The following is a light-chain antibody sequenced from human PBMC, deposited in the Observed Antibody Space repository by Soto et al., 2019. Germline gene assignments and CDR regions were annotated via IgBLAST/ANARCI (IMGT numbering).Light chain of an antibody. CDR1: QSVSSN. CDR3: QQYTNWPWT. Sequence: EIVMTQSPATLSVSPGERATLSCRASQSVSSNLAWYQRAPGQAPRLLIYGASTRATDIPARFSGSGSGTEFTLTISSLQSEDFAVYYCQQYTNWPWTFGQGTKVEIK. CDR2: GAS. V-gene: IGKV3-15*01. J-gene: IGKJ1*01.